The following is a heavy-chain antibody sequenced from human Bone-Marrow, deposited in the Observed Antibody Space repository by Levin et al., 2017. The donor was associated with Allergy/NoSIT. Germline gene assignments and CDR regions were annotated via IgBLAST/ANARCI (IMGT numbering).Heavy chain of an antibody. CDR1: GFTFDNYA. D-gene: IGHD5-18*01. Sequence: PGGFLRLSCAASGFTFDNYAISWVRQAPGKGLEWVSAISGSGRSTYYADSVKGRFTISRDNSRDTLYLQLHSLGVEDTAVYYCAKDVGEYTYGPLDYWGQGTLVTVSS. CDR2: ISGSGRST. CDR3: AKDVGEYTYGPLDY. V-gene: IGHV3-23*01. J-gene: IGHJ4*02.